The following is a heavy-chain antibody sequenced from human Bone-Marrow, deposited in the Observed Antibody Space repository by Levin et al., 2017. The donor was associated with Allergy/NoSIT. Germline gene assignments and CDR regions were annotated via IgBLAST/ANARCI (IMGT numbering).Heavy chain of an antibody. J-gene: IGHJ4*02. D-gene: IGHD1-14*01. CDR3: ARGRNSAFDY. Sequence: SETLSLTCVISGASLSTNGVAWNWIRQSPSRGLEWLGRTYYRSKWFSDYAVSVKSRITVNPDTSRNQFSLQLNSVTPEDTAVYYCARGRNSAFDYWGQGTLVTVSS. V-gene: IGHV6-1*01. CDR2: TYYRSKWFS. CDR1: GASLSTNGVA.